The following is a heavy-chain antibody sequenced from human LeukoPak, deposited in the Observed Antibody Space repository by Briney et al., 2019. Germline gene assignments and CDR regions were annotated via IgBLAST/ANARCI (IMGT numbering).Heavy chain of an antibody. Sequence: SETLSLACAVYGGSFSGYYWSWIRQPPGKGLEWIGEINHSGSTNYNPSLKSRVTISVDTSKNQFSLKLSSVTAADTAVYYCARPDFWSGYYKMGGNYFDYWGQGTLVTVSS. CDR1: GGSFSGYY. J-gene: IGHJ4*02. CDR3: ARPDFWSGYYKMGGNYFDY. D-gene: IGHD3-3*01. V-gene: IGHV4-34*01. CDR2: INHSGST.